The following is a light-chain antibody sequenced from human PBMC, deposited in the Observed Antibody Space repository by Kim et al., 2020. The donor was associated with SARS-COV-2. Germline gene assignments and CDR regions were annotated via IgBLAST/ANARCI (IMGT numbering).Light chain of an antibody. Sequence: VSPGQTASITCSGEKLGDKYACWYQQKAGQSPVVVIYQDNKRPSGIPERFSGSNSGNTATLTISGTQAMDEADYYCQAWDTSSWVFGGGTQLTVL. CDR1: KLGDKY. CDR2: QDN. CDR3: QAWDTSSWV. V-gene: IGLV3-1*01. J-gene: IGLJ3*02.